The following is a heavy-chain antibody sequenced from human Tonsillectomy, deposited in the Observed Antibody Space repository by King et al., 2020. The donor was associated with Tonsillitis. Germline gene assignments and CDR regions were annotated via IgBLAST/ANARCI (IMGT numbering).Heavy chain of an antibody. CDR3: ASLPWGDHDYYYYYGMDV. V-gene: IGHV3-21*01. CDR1: GFTFSTYS. J-gene: IGHJ6*02. Sequence: VQLVESGGGLVKPGGSLRLSCAASGFTFSTYSMNWVRQAPGKGLEWVSSISSSSSYIYYADSVKGRFTISRDNAKNSLYLQMNSLRAEDTAVYYCASLPWGDHDYYYYYGMDVWGQGTTVTVSS. CDR2: ISSSSSYI. D-gene: IGHD2-21*02.